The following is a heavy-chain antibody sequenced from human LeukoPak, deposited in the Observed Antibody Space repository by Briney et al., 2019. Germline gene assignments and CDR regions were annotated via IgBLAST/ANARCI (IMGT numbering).Heavy chain of an antibody. Sequence: SETLSLTCTVSGGSISSYYWSWIRQPPGKGLEWIGYIYYSGSTNYNPSLKSRVTISVDTSKNQFSLKLSSVTAADTAVYYCARGSAGELSLRPLWVRGDYYFDYWGQGTLVTVPS. D-gene: IGHD3-16*02. CDR2: IYYSGST. CDR3: ARGSAGELSLRPLWVRGDYYFDY. CDR1: GGSISSYY. V-gene: IGHV4-59*01. J-gene: IGHJ4*02.